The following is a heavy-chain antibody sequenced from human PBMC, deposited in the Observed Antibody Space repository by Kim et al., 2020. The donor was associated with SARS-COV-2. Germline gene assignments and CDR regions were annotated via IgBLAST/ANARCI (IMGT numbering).Heavy chain of an antibody. Sequence: GGSLRLSCAASGFTFSSYAMSWVRQAPGKGLEWVSAISGSGGSTYYADSVKGRFTISRDNSKNTLYLQMNSLRAEDTAVYYCAKELAAAGTLRRYYYYGMDVWGQGTTVTVSS. D-gene: IGHD6-13*01. CDR1: GFTFSSYA. CDR3: AKELAAAGTLRRYYYYGMDV. CDR2: ISGSGGST. V-gene: IGHV3-23*01. J-gene: IGHJ6*02.